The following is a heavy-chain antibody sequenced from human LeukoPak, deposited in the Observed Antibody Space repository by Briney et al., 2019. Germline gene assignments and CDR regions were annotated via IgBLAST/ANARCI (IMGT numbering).Heavy chain of an antibody. V-gene: IGHV4-59*01. D-gene: IGHD6-13*01. CDR2: IYHSGST. CDR1: GGSINSYY. J-gene: IGHJ5*02. CDR3: ARDLAAAGTIDP. Sequence: PSETLSLTCTVSGGSINSYYWSWIRQPPGKGLEWIGYIYHSGSTNYNLSLKSRATISEDTSKNQLSLKLSSVTAADTAVYYCARDLAAAGTIDPWGQGTLVTVSS.